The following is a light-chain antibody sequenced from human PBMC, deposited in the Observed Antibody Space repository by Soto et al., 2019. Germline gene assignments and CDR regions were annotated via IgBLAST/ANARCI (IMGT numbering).Light chain of an antibody. CDR1: QGITNW. J-gene: IGKJ4*01. CDR3: QQANSFPLT. V-gene: IGKV1-12*01. CDR2: AAS. Sequence: DIQMTQSPSSVSASEGDRVTITCRASQGITNWLAWYQQKPGKAPKLLIYAASGLPSGVPSRFSGSGSGTDFTLTISSLQPEDFATYYCQQANSFPLTFGGGTKVDI.